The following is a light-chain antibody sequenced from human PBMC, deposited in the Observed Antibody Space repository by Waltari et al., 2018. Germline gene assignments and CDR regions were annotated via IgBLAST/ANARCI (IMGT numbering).Light chain of an antibody. J-gene: IGLJ3*02. CDR2: DVS. CDR1: TSAVGGSNY. CDR3: SSYTSSSTWV. V-gene: IGLV2-14*01. Sequence: QSALTQPASVSGSPGQSITLSCTGTTSAVGGSNYVSWYQQHPGKAPKLIIYDVSTRPSGVSNRFSGSKSGNTASLTISGLQAEDEADYYCSSYTSSSTWVFGGGTKLTVL.